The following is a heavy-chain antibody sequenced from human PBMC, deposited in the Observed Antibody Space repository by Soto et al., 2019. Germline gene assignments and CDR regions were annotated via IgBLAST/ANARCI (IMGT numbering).Heavy chain of an antibody. V-gene: IGHV2-5*02. J-gene: IGHJ4*02. CDR1: GFSLSSTRMA. D-gene: IGHD6-19*01. Sequence: QITLKESGPPLVKPTQTLTLTCTFSGFSLSSTRMAVGWIRQPPGKALEWLALIYWDDDKRYSPFLKSRPTTTKATSKNQVVLTMSSMDPVDTARYYCAHIVVAGLGYYFDYWGQGTLVTVSS. CDR3: AHIVVAGLGYYFDY. CDR2: IYWDDDK.